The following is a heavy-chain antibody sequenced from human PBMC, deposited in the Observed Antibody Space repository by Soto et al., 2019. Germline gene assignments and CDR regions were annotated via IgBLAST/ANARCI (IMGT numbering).Heavy chain of an antibody. Sequence: QVQLVESGGGVVQPGRSLRLSCAASGFTFSSYGMHWVRQAPGKGLEWVAVIWYDGSNKYYADSVKGRFTISRDNSKNTLYLQMNSLRAEDTAVDYCARETGYSIGWWNYYYYYYMDVWGKGTTVTVSS. J-gene: IGHJ6*03. CDR1: GFTFSSYG. CDR3: ARETGYSIGWWNYYYYYYMDV. D-gene: IGHD6-19*01. V-gene: IGHV3-33*01. CDR2: IWYDGSNK.